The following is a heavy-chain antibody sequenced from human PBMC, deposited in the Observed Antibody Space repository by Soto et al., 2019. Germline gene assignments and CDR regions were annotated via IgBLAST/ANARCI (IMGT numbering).Heavy chain of an antibody. D-gene: IGHD4-4*01. J-gene: IGHJ6*02. CDR3: ARDRKRRDYSNYRGALQSYGVDV. V-gene: IGHV1-69*01. CDR2: IIPIFGTT. Sequence: QEQLVQSGAEVKKPGSSVKVSCQASGGTFSSYAISWVRQAPGQGLEWMGGIIPIFGTTNYAREFQGRVTITADESTSTAYMELSSLRSEDTAVYYCARDRKRRDYSNYRGALQSYGVDVWGQGSTVTVSS. CDR1: GGTFSSYA.